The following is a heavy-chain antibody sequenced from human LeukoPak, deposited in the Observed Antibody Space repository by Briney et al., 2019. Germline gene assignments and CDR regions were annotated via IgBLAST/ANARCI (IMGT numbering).Heavy chain of an antibody. CDR3: ASFSSGYYYQSPN. Sequence: GGSVTLSCAASGFTFSSYSMNWVRPAPGKGLDWVSSISSSSSYIYYADSVKGRFTISRDNAKNSLYLQMNSLRAEDTAVYYCASFSSGYYYQSPNWGQGTLVTVSS. D-gene: IGHD3-22*01. CDR2: ISSSSSYI. V-gene: IGHV3-21*01. J-gene: IGHJ4*02. CDR1: GFTFSSYS.